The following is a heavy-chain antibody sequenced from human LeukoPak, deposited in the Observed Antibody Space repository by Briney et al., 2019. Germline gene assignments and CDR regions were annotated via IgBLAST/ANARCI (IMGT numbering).Heavy chain of an antibody. J-gene: IGHJ4*02. D-gene: IGHD2-15*01. Sequence: PGGSLRLSCAASGFTFSSYAMHWVRQAPGKGLEWVAVISYDGSNKYYADSVKGRFTISRDNSKNTLYLQMNSLGAEDTAVYYCARIVVVAAAGFDYWGQGTLVTVSS. CDR2: ISYDGSNK. V-gene: IGHV3-30-3*01. CDR1: GFTFSSYA. CDR3: ARIVVVAAAGFDY.